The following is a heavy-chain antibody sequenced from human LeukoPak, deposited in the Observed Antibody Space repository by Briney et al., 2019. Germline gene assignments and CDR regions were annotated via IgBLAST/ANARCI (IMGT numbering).Heavy chain of an antibody. Sequence: PSETLSLTCAVYGGSFSGYYWSWIRQPPGKGLEWIGEINHSGSTNYNPSLKSRVTISVDTSKNQFSLKLSSVTAADTAVYYCASVHYYYYYYMDVWGKGTTVTVSS. D-gene: IGHD3-10*02. V-gene: IGHV4-34*01. J-gene: IGHJ6*03. CDR2: INHSGST. CDR3: ASVHYYYYYYMDV. CDR1: GGSFSGYY.